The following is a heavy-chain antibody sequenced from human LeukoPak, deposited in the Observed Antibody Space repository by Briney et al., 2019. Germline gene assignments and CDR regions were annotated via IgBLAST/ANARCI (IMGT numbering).Heavy chain of an antibody. D-gene: IGHD5-18*01. CDR3: ARVVRGYSYGYEGYFDY. Sequence: SETLSLTCTVSGGSISSSSYYWGWIRQPPGKGLEWIGSTYYSGSTYYNPSLKSRVTISVDTSKNQFSLKLSSVTAADTAVYYCARVVRGYSYGYEGYFDYWGQGTLVTVSS. V-gene: IGHV4-39*07. CDR1: GGSISSSSYY. CDR2: TYYSGST. J-gene: IGHJ4*02.